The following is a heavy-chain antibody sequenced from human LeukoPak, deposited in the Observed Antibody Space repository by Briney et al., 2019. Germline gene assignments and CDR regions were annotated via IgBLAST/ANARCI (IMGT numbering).Heavy chain of an antibody. Sequence: ASVKVSCKASGFTFTSSAMQWVRQARGQRLEWIGWIVVGSGNTNYAQKFQERVTITRDMSTSTAYMELSSLRSEDTAVYYCAAGGCSSTSCTFAFDIWGQGTMVTVSS. CDR2: IVVGSGNT. CDR3: AAGGCSSTSCTFAFDI. V-gene: IGHV1-58*02. D-gene: IGHD2-2*01. CDR1: GFTFTSSA. J-gene: IGHJ3*02.